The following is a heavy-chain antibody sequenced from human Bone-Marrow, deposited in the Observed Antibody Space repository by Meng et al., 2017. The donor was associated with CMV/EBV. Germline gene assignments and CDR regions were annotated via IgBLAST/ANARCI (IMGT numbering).Heavy chain of an antibody. J-gene: IGHJ3*02. Sequence: SETLSLTCTVSGYSISSGYYWGWIRQPPGKGLEWIGSIYHSGSTYYNPSLKSRVTISVDTSKNQFSLKLSSVTAADTAVYYCARACGGDCANDAFAIWGQGQMVNVSS. D-gene: IGHD2-21*01. CDR2: IYHSGST. V-gene: IGHV4-38-2*02. CDR3: ARACGGDCANDAFAI. CDR1: GYSISSGYY.